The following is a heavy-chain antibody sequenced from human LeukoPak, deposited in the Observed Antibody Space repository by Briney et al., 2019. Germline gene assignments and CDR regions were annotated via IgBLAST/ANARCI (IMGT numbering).Heavy chain of an antibody. CDR2: ISGSGGST. J-gene: IGHJ4*02. Sequence: GGSLRLSCAASGFTFSSYAMNWVRQAPGKGLEWVSGISGSGGSTYYGDSVKGRFTISRDKSNNTLYLQMNSLRAEDTAVYYCAKDWVSIVAVQIDYWGQGILVTASS. D-gene: IGHD6-13*01. CDR1: GFTFSSYA. CDR3: AKDWVSIVAVQIDY. V-gene: IGHV3-23*01.